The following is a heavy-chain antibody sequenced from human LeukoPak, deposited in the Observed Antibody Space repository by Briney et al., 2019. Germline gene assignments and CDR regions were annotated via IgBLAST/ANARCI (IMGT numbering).Heavy chain of an antibody. CDR2: ISGSGGST. Sequence: GGSLRLSCAASGFTFNSFDMNWVRQAPGKGLEWVSAISGSGGSTYYADSVKGRFTISRDNSKNTLYLQMNSLRAEDTAVYYCAKDSSGYRPYYFDYWGQGTLVTVSS. V-gene: IGHV3-23*01. J-gene: IGHJ4*02. CDR1: GFTFNSFD. CDR3: AKDSSGYRPYYFDY. D-gene: IGHD3-22*01.